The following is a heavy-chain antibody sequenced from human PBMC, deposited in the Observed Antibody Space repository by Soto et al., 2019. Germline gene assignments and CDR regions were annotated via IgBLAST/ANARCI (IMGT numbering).Heavy chain of an antibody. D-gene: IGHD1-1*01. CDR1: GGSVRAPDW. CDR3: ARVRQGCSANNCYFDP. Sequence: LSLTCTLSGGSVRAPDWWNWVRQSPDKGLEWIAEVHISGHSNFNPSLRSRVSVSIDSSKNQFYLNLNSVTAADTAIYYCARVRQGCSANNCYFDPWGQGTQVTVSS. V-gene: IGHV4-4*02. J-gene: IGHJ5*01. CDR2: VHISGHS.